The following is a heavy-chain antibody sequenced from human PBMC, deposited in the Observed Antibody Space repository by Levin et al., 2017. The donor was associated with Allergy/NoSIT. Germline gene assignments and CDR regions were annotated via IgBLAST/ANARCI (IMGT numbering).Heavy chain of an antibody. CDR2: ISGSGGST. Sequence: GESLKISCAASGFTFSSYAMSWVRQAPGKGLEWVSAISGSGGSTYYADSVKGRFTISRDNSKNTLYLQMNSLRAEDTAVYYCAKAGYCSGGSCYSGSYFDYWGQGTLVTVSS. CDR1: GFTFSSYA. J-gene: IGHJ4*02. V-gene: IGHV3-23*01. D-gene: IGHD2-15*01. CDR3: AKAGYCSGGSCYSGSYFDY.